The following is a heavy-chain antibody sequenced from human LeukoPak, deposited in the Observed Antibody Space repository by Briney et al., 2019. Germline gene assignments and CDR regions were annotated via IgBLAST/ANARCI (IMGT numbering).Heavy chain of an antibody. CDR2: IYSGGST. V-gene: IGHV3-66*01. CDR1: GFTFSSYA. Sequence: GGSLRLSCAASGFTFSSYAMHWVRQAPGKGLEWVSVIYSGGSTYYADSVKGRVTISRDNSKNTLYLQMNSLRAEDTAIYYCARDHNYYGSGGYYNSWGQGTLVTVSS. CDR3: ARDHNYYGSGGYYNS. D-gene: IGHD3-10*01. J-gene: IGHJ5*01.